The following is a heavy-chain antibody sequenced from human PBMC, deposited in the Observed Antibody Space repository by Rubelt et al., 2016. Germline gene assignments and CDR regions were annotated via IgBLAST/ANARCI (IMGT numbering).Heavy chain of an antibody. V-gene: IGHV4-39*01. CDR2: IFSSGST. J-gene: IGHJ5*02. CDR1: GGSISGSSYY. CDR3: ARRRTVPQNWFDP. Sequence: QQQLQESGPGLVKPSETLSLTCIVSGGSISGSSYYWGWIRQPPGKGLEWIASIFSSGSTSYSPSLKSRVIISVDTSKNQFSLKLKSVTAADTAVYYCARRRTVPQNWFDPWGQGTLVTVSS. D-gene: IGHD4-17*01.